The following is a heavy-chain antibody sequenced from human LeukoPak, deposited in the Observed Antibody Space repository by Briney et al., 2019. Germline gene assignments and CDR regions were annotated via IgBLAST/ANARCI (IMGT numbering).Heavy chain of an antibody. CDR1: GLTFSSYG. Sequence: GRSLRPSCAASGLTFSSYGMHWVRQAPGKGLEWVAVISYDGSNKYYADSVKGRFTISRDNSKNTLYLQMNSLRAEDTAVYYCAKEAYFDYWGQGTLVTVSS. CDR3: AKEAYFDY. J-gene: IGHJ4*02. CDR2: ISYDGSNK. V-gene: IGHV3-30*18.